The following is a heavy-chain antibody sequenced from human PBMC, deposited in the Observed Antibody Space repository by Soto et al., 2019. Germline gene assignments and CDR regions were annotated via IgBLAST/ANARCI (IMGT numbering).Heavy chain of an antibody. D-gene: IGHD5-18*01. CDR2: IYWADDK. V-gene: IGHV2-5*02. CDR1: GFPLSTSGVG. J-gene: IGHJ4*02. CDR3: GRTRYGYGSTPGY. Sequence: QITLKESGPTLVKPTQTLTLTCTFSGFPLSTSGVGVGWIRQPPGKALEWLALIYWADDKRYSPSQKSRLTTTKNTSKDQVVLTMTSIDPVNTATYYCGRTRYGYGSTPGYWGQGTLVTVSS.